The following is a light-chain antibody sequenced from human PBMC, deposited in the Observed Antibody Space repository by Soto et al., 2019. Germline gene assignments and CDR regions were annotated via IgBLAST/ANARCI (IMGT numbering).Light chain of an antibody. Sequence: EIGLTQSPGTLSLSPGERATLSCRASQSVSSSYLAWYQQKPGQAPRLLIYGASSRATGIPDRFSGSGSGTDFTLTMSRLKPEDFAVYYCQQYGSSWTSGQGTKVEIK. CDR3: QQYGSSWT. V-gene: IGKV3-20*01. CDR1: QSVSSSY. J-gene: IGKJ1*01. CDR2: GAS.